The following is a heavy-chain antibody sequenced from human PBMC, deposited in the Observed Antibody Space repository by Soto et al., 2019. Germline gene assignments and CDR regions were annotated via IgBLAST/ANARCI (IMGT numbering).Heavy chain of an antibody. V-gene: IGHV1-69*12. CDR2: IIPIFGTA. CDR1: GGTFSSYA. D-gene: IGHD6-13*01. CDR3: ASHSNGSSWRGYGMDV. Sequence: QVQLVQSGAEVKKPGSSVKVSYKASGGTFSSYAISWVRQAPGQGLEWMGGIIPIFGTANYAQKFQGRVTITADESTSTAYMELSSLRSEDTAVYYCASHSNGSSWRGYGMDVWGQGTTVTVSS. J-gene: IGHJ6*02.